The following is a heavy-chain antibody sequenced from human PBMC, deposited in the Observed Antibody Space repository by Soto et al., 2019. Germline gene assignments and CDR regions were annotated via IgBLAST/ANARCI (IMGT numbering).Heavy chain of an antibody. D-gene: IGHD2-2*01. CDR3: TRGGVPAAAKGYYDYAMDV. CDR2: IKSKTDGVKA. V-gene: IGHV3-15*07. J-gene: IGHJ6*02. Sequence: EVQLVESGGGLVKPGVSLRLSCAASGFTFTNAWMNWVRQAPGKGLEWVARIKSKTDGVKADYAAPVKGRFTISRDNSRTTLYLQMNSLKAEDTAVYYCTRGGVPAAAKGYYDYAMDVWGQGTTVTVSS. CDR1: GFTFTNAW.